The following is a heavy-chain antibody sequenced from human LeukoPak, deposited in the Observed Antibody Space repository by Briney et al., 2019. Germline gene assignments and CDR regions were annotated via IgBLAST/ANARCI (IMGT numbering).Heavy chain of an antibody. CDR3: AREGSGWYSYDY. Sequence: SGPTLVNPTQTLTLTCTFSGFSLSASEVGVGWIRQPPGKGLEWIGYIYYSGSTNYNPSLKSRVTISVDTSKNQFSLRLSSVTAADTAVYYCAREGSGWYSYDYWGQGTLVTVSS. CDR2: IYYSGST. CDR1: GFSLSASEVG. J-gene: IGHJ4*02. D-gene: IGHD6-19*01. V-gene: IGHV4-61*08.